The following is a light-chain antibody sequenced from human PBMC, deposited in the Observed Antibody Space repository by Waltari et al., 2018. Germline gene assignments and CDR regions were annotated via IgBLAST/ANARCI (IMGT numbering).Light chain of an antibody. CDR2: GAS. CDR1: QIVSRA. J-gene: IGKJ1*01. V-gene: IGKV3-20*01. CDR3: QHYERLPAT. Sequence: EIVLTQSPGTLSLSPGERATLSCRASQIVSRALAWYQQKPGQAPRLLIYGASNRATGIPDRFSGSGSGTDFSLTISRLDPEDVAVYYCQHYERLPATFGQGTKVEIK.